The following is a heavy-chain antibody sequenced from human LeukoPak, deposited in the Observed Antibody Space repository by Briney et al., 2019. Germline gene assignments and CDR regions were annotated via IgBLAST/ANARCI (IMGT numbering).Heavy chain of an antibody. CDR2: LNSDGSST. CDR3: ARGCSPGNCYPPY. J-gene: IGHJ4*02. D-gene: IGHD2-15*01. Sequence: GGSLRLSCVASGFTFNNYWMHWVRQAPGKGPVWVSRLNSDGSSTSYADSVEGRFTISRDNAKNTLYLQMNSLRAEDTAVYYCARGCSPGNCYPPYWGQGTLVTVSS. V-gene: IGHV3-74*01. CDR1: GFTFNNYW.